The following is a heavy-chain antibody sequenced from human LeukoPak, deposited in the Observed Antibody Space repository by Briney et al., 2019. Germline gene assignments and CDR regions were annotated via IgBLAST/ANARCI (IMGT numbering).Heavy chain of an antibody. CDR1: GYTFTGYY. J-gene: IGHJ5*02. CDR2: INPNSGGT. D-gene: IGHD1-26*01. V-gene: IGHV1-2*02. CDR3: AREIVGATHGNWFDP. Sequence: ASVKVSCKAPGYTFTGYYMHWVRQAPGQGLEWMGWINPNSGGTNYAQKFQGRVTMTRDTSISTAYMELSRLRSDDTAVYYCAREIVGATHGNWFDPWGQGTLVTVSS.